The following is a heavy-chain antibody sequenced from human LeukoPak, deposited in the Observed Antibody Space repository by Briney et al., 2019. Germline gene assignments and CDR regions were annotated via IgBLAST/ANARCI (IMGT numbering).Heavy chain of an antibody. CDR1: GFTFSSYA. J-gene: IGHJ4*02. CDR3: ARVRVGLLWFGELCY. D-gene: IGHD3-10*01. V-gene: IGHV3-30-3*01. Sequence: GGSLRLSCAASGFTFSSYAMHWVRQAPGKGLEWVAVISYDGSNKYYADSMKGRFTISRDNSKNTLYLQMNSLRAEDTAVYYCARVRVGLLWFGELCYWGQGTLVTVSS. CDR2: ISYDGSNK.